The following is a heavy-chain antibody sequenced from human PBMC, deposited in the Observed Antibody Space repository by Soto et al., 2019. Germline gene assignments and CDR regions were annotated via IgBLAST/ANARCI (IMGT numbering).Heavy chain of an antibody. CDR2: INAGNGNR. Sequence: ASVKVSCKASGYTFTSYAMHWVRQAPGQRLEWMGWINAGNGNRKYSQKFQGRVTITRDTSASTAYMELSSLRSEDTAVYYCARGTPVWFDPWGQGTLVTVS. V-gene: IGHV1-3*01. D-gene: IGHD3-10*01. CDR1: GYTFTSYA. CDR3: ARGTPVWFDP. J-gene: IGHJ5*02.